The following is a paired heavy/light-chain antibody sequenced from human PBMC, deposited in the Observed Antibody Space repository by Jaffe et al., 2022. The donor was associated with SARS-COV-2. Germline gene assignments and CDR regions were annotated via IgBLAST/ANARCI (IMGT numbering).Light chain of an antibody. CDR3: QQYGSSPFT. J-gene: IGKJ4*01. CDR2: GAS. V-gene: IGKV3-20*01. CDR1: QGVSTKY. Sequence: EIVLMQSPGTLSLSPGERATLSCRASQGVSTKYLVWYQQKPGQAPRLLIYGASSRATGIPDRFSGSGSGTDFTLTISRLEPEDCAVYYCQQYGSSPFTFGGGTKVEIK.
Heavy chain of an antibody. CDR2: INDSGTT. CDR1: DWSFSGYY. V-gene: IGHV4-34*01. J-gene: IGHJ4*02. D-gene: IGHD1-1*01. CDR3: ARGRYGNDYYFDY. Sequence: QVQLQQWGAGLLKPSETLSLTCAVKDWSFSGYYWTWIRQSPEKGLEWIGEINDSGTTTYNPSLKSRVTISVDTSKNQFSLRLRSVTAADTAVYYCARGRYGNDYYFDYWGQGTLVTVSS.